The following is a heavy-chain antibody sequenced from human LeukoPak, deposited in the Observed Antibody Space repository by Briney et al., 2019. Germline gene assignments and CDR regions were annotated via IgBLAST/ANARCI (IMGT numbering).Heavy chain of an antibody. CDR1: GFTFSSYA. CDR3: ARDLGDYVPGPLDY. J-gene: IGHJ4*02. Sequence: GGSLRLSCAASGFTFSSYAMSWARQAPGKGLEWVSAISGSGGSTYYADSVKGRFTISRDNSKNTLYLQMNSLRAEDTAVYYCARDLGDYVPGPLDYWGQGTLVTVSS. CDR2: ISGSGGST. V-gene: IGHV3-23*01. D-gene: IGHD4-17*01.